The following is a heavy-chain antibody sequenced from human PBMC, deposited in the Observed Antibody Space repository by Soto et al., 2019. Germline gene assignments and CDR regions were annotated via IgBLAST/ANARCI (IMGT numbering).Heavy chain of an antibody. D-gene: IGHD2-2*01. Sequence: QVQLVQSGAEVKKPGSSVKVSCKASGGTFSSYAISWVRQAPGQGLEWMGGSIAVSGTASHAPKFHGRVTTTEDESTSSACMELSSLRSEETAVYSCARSQGSSTSLESYYYYYYGMAGWGQGTTATVSS. CDR2: SIAVSGTA. CDR3: ARSQGSSTSLESYYYYYYGMAG. V-gene: IGHV1-69*01. J-gene: IGHJ6*02. CDR1: GGTFSSYA.